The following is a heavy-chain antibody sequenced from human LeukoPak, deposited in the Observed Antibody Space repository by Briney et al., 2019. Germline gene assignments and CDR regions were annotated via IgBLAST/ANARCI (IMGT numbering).Heavy chain of an antibody. D-gene: IGHD5-12*01. CDR3: ARAGIVATATNFDY. CDR2: SYYTGST. Sequence: SETLSLTCSVSGGSVSSGSYYWSWIRQPPGKGLEWIGYSYYTGSTKYNPSLKSRVTISVDTSKNQFSLKVSSVTAADTAVYYCARAGIVATATNFDYWGQGTLVTVSS. V-gene: IGHV4-61*01. J-gene: IGHJ4*02. CDR1: GGSVSSGSYY.